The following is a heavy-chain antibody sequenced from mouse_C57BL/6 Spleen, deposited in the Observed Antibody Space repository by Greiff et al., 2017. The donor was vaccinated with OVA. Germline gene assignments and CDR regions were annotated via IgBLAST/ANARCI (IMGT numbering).Heavy chain of an antibody. Sequence: QVQLQQPGAELVKPGSSVKLSCKASGYTFTSYWMAWVKQRPGQGLEWIGNIYPSDGDTHYNQKFTNKATLTVDKSSSTAYMQLSSLTSVDSAVYYSARSSQATAYWGQGTLVTVSA. CDR2: IYPSDGDT. J-gene: IGHJ3*01. CDR3: ARSSQATAY. V-gene: IGHV1-61*01. D-gene: IGHD3-2*02. CDR1: GYTFTSYW.